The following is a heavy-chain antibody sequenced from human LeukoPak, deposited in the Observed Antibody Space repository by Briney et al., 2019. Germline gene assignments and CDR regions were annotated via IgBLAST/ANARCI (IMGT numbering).Heavy chain of an antibody. V-gene: IGHV3-30-3*01. J-gene: IGHJ5*02. D-gene: IGHD1-14*01. Sequence: GRSLRLSCAASGFTFSSYAMHWVRQAPGKGLEWVAVISYDGSNKYYADSVKGRFTISRDNSKNTLYLQMNSLRAEDTAVYYCAKGHRRAGPTGNWFDPWGQGTLVTVSS. CDR2: ISYDGSNK. CDR1: GFTFSSYA. CDR3: AKGHRRAGPTGNWFDP.